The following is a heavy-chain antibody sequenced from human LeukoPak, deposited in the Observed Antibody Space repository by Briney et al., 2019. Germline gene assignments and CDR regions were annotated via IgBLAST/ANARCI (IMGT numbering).Heavy chain of an antibody. CDR3: ATRKLGNDY. D-gene: IGHD7-27*01. Sequence: SSETLSLTCTVSGGSISSYYWSWIRQPPGKGLEWIGYIYYSGSTNYNPSLKSRVTISADTSKNQFSLKLYSVTAADTAVYYCATRKLGNDYWGQGTLVTVSS. CDR2: IYYSGST. V-gene: IGHV4-59*01. J-gene: IGHJ4*02. CDR1: GGSISSYY.